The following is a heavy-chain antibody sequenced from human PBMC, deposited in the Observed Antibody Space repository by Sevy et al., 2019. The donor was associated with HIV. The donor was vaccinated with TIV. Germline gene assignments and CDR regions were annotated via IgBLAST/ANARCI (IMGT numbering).Heavy chain of an antibody. CDR3: ARQGGLAYCGGDCSSPAFDI. V-gene: IGHV4-39*01. J-gene: IGHJ3*02. CDR2: IYYSGST. D-gene: IGHD2-21*02. CDR1: GGSISSSSYY. Sequence: SETLSLTCTVSGGSISSSSYYWGWIRQPPGKGLEWIGSIYYSGSTYYNPSLKSRVTISVDTSKNQFSLKLSSVTAADTPVYYCARQGGLAYCGGDCSSPAFDIWGQGTMVTVSS.